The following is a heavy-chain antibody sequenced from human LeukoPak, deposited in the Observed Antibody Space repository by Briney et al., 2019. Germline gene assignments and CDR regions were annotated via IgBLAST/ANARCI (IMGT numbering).Heavy chain of an antibody. V-gene: IGHV1-69*06. CDR1: GGTFSSYA. D-gene: IGHD6-25*01. CDR3: AKTTLSAPTTGAIDS. J-gene: IGHJ4*02. CDR2: IIPIFGTA. Sequence: ASVKVSCKASGGTFSSYAISWVRQAPGQGLEWMGGIIPIFGTANYAQKFQGRVTITADKTTNTVYMELSSLRSDDTAVYFCAKTTLSAPTTGAIDSWGQGTLVTVSS.